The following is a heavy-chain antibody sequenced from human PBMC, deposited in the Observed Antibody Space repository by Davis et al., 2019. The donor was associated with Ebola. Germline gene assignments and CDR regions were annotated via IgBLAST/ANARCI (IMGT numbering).Heavy chain of an antibody. CDR3: ARDEGDANYYYGMDV. Sequence: PSETLSLTCTVSGGSISSSSYYWGWIRQPPGKGLEWIGSIYYSGSTYYNPSLKSRVTISVDTSKNQFSLKLSSVTAADTAVYYCARDEGDANYYYGMDVWGQGTTVTVSS. D-gene: IGHD2-21*02. CDR2: IYYSGST. V-gene: IGHV4-39*07. J-gene: IGHJ6*02. CDR1: GGSISSSSYY.